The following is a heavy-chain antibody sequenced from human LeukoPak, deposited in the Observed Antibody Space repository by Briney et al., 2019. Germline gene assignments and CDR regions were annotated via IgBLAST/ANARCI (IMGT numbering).Heavy chain of an antibody. D-gene: IGHD1-26*01. V-gene: IGHV1-18*01. CDR3: ARGVGVNSRPDY. Sequence: ASVKVSCKASGYTFTSYDINWVRQAPGQGLEWMGWISAYNGNTNYAQKLQGRVTMTTDTSTTTAYMELRSLRSDDTAVYYCARGVGVNSRPDYWGQGTLVTVSS. CDR1: GYTFTSYD. J-gene: IGHJ4*02. CDR2: ISAYNGNT.